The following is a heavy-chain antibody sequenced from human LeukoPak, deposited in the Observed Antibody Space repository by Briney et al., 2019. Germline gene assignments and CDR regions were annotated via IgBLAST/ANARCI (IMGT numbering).Heavy chain of an antibody. V-gene: IGHV3-30*02. CDR1: GFTFSSYG. Sequence: GSLRLSCAASGFTFSSYGMHWVRQAPGKGLEWVAFIRYDGSNKYYADSVKGRFTISRDNSKNTLYLQMNSLRAEDTAVYYCAKVALGYCSGGSCYSPEFDYWGQGTLVTVSS. CDR3: AKVALGYCSGGSCYSPEFDY. CDR2: IRYDGSNK. J-gene: IGHJ4*02. D-gene: IGHD2-15*01.